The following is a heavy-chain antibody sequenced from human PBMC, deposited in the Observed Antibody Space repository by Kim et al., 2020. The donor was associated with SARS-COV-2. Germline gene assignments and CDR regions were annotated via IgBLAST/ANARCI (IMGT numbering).Heavy chain of an antibody. CDR3: AKDGVWFGELEYYFDY. D-gene: IGHD3-10*01. J-gene: IGHJ4*02. V-gene: IGHV3-23*01. Sequence: SGKGRFTISRYNSKNTLYLQMNSLRAEDTAVYYCAKDGVWFGELEYYFDYWGQGTLVTVSS.